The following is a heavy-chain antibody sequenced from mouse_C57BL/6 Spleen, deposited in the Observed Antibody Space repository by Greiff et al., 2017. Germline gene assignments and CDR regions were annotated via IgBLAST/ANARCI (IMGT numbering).Heavy chain of an antibody. CDR1: GFNIKDDY. CDR3: TFYGNYTAY. V-gene: IGHV14-4*01. J-gene: IGHJ3*01. D-gene: IGHD2-1*01. Sequence: DVQLQESGAELVRPGASVKLSCTASGFNIKDDYMHWVKQRPEQGLEWIGWIDPENGDTEYASKFQGKATITADTSSNTAYLQLSSLTSEDTAVYYCTFYGNYTAYWGQGTLVTVSA. CDR2: IDPENGDT.